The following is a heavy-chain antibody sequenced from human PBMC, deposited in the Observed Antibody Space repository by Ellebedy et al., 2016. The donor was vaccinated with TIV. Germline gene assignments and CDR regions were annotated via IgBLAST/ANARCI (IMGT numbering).Heavy chain of an antibody. V-gene: IGHV3-30-3*01. D-gene: IGHD4-17*01. CDR2: ISYDGNNK. CDR1: GFTFSSYA. Sequence: SLKISCAASGFTFSSYAMHWVRQAPGKGLEWVAVISYDGNNKYYADSVKGRFTISRDNSKNTLYLQMNSLRAGDTAVYYCARGEETYGMGYFDYWGQGTLVTVSS. J-gene: IGHJ4*02. CDR3: ARGEETYGMGYFDY.